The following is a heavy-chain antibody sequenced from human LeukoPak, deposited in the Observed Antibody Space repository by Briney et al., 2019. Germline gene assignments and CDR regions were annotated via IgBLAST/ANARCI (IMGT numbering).Heavy chain of an antibody. CDR1: GFTFTTSA. V-gene: IGHV3-11*06. J-gene: IGHJ4*02. CDR3: ARADSEYSSGIDSDY. D-gene: IGHD6-19*01. CDR2: ISSSSSYT. Sequence: PGGSLRLSCAASGFTFTTSAMSWVRQAPGKGLEWVSYISSSSSYTNYADSVKGRFTISRDNAMNSLYLQMNSLRAEDTAVYYCARADSEYSSGIDSDYWGQGTLVTVSS.